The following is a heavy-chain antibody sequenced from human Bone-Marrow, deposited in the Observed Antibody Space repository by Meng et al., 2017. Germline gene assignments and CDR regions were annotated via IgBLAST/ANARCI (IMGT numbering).Heavy chain of an antibody. D-gene: IGHD6-13*01. Sequence: LRLSCAVYGGSFSGYYWGWIRQPPGKGLEWIGSIYYSGSTYYNPSLKSRVTISVDTSKNQFSLKLSSVTAADTAVYYCARVQQLVQGVFDYWGQGTLVTVSS. CDR1: GGSFSGYY. CDR3: ARVQQLVQGVFDY. J-gene: IGHJ4*02. V-gene: IGHV4-34*09. CDR2: IYYSGST.